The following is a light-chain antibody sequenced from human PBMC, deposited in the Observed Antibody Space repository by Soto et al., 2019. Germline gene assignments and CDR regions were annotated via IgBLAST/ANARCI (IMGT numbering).Light chain of an antibody. CDR1: SSDIGKSKY. CDR3: ASQTSPNMWI. CDR2: EVN. V-gene: IGLV2-14*01. Sequence: QSALTQPASVSGSPGQSITFPCTGTSSDIGKSKYVSWFQQLPGEAPRLIIYEVNSRPSGISDRFSGSKSGNSASLTISGXQPEDESTYYCASQTSPNMWIFGGGTKX. J-gene: IGLJ2*01.